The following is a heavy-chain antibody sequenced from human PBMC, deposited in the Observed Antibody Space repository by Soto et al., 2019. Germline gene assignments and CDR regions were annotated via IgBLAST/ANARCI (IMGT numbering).Heavy chain of an antibody. J-gene: IGHJ4*02. CDR1: GGSISSSSYY. V-gene: IGHV4-39*01. D-gene: IGHD3-10*01. CDR2: IYYSGST. Sequence: SETLSLTCTVSGGSISSSSYYWGWIRQPPGKGLEWIGSIYYSGSTYYNPSLKSRVTISVDTSKNQFSLKLSSVTAADTAVYYCASLYYYGPPDYWGQGTLVTVSS. CDR3: ASLYYYGPPDY.